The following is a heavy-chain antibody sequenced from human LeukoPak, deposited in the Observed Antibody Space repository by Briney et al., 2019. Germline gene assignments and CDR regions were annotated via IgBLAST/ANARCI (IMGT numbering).Heavy chain of an antibody. Sequence: SETLSLTCTVSGGSISSSSAYWGWIRQPPGKGLEWIGSIYYSKNTYYNPSLKSRVTISADTSKNQFSLTLGSVSATDTAVYYCVSPRGFSYGYFDYLGQGTLVTVSS. J-gene: IGHJ4*02. CDR2: IYYSKNT. D-gene: IGHD5-18*01. CDR1: GGSISSSSAY. V-gene: IGHV4-39*01. CDR3: VSPRGFSYGYFDY.